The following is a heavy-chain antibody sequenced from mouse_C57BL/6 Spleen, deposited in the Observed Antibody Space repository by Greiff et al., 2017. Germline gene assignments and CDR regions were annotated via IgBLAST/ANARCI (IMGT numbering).Heavy chain of an antibody. CDR2: ISSGSSTI. J-gene: IGHJ4*01. V-gene: IGHV5-17*01. CDR1: GFTFSDYG. CDR3: ATNYDGSPYAMDY. D-gene: IGHD1-1*01. Sequence: DVMLVESGGGLVKPGGSLKLSCAASGFTFSDYGMHWVRQAPEKGLEWVAYISSGSSTIYYADTVKGRFTISRDNAKNTLFLQMTSLRSEDTAMYYCATNYDGSPYAMDYWGQGTSVTVSS.